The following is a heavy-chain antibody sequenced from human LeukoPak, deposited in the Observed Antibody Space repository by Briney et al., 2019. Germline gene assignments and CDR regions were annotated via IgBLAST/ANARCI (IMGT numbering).Heavy chain of an antibody. CDR1: GGSTSSYY. J-gene: IGHJ2*01. D-gene: IGHD5-12*01. V-gene: IGHV4-4*07. Sequence: SETLSLTCTVSGGSTSSYYWSWIRQPAGKGLEWIGRIYTSGSTNYNPSLKSRVTMSVDTSKNQFSLKLSSVTAADTAVYYCARAIGDSGYLYWYFDLWGRGTLVTVSS. CDR3: ARAIGDSGYLYWYFDL. CDR2: IYTSGST.